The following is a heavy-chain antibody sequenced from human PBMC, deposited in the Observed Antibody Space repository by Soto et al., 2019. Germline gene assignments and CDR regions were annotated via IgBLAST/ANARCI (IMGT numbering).Heavy chain of an antibody. CDR1: GFTFSRYG. CDR3: ARDDDYEANGLDY. J-gene: IGHJ4*02. V-gene: IGHV3-33*01. CDR2: IVNDGSDR. Sequence: GGSLRLSCVGSGFTFSRYGMHWLRQAPGEGLEWMAVIVNDGSDRDYAASVAGRFTISRENSKNTLYLQMDNLGVDDTAMYYCARDDDYEANGLDYWGQGTLVTVSS. D-gene: IGHD4-17*01.